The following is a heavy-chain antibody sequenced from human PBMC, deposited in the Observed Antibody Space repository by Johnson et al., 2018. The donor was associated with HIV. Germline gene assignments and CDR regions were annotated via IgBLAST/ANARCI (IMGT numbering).Heavy chain of an antibody. Sequence: VQVVESGGGLVQPGESLRLSCAASGFTFSSHAMHWVRQAPGKGLEHVSAIISLGDNTYYPNSVKGRFTVSRDNFKNTLYLQMGGLRADDMAVYYCARRRDSINNWHEPFDIWGQGTVVTVSS. CDR1: GFTFSSHA. V-gene: IGHV3-64*01. CDR3: ARRRDSINNWHEPFDI. D-gene: IGHD1-1*01. J-gene: IGHJ3*02. CDR2: IISLGDNT.